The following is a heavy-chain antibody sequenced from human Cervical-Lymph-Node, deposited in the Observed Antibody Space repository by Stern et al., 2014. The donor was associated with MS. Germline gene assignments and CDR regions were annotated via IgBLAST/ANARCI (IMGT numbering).Heavy chain of an antibody. V-gene: IGHV2-70*04. CDR2: IDWDDDK. CDR3: ARGATPQLDY. J-gene: IGHJ4*02. Sequence: QITLKESGPALVNPTKTLTLTCTFSGFSLRTSGMRVSWIRQPPGKALEWLARIDWDDDKFYSTSLKTRLTISKDTSKNQVVLTMTNMDPVDTATYYCARGATPQLDYWGQGTLVTVSS. CDR1: GFSLRTSGMR.